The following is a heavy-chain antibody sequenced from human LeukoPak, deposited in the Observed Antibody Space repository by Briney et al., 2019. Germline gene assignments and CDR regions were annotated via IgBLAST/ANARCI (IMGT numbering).Heavy chain of an antibody. V-gene: IGHV7-4-1*02. CDR2: IDTNTGNP. CDR1: GYTFTNYT. Sequence: ASVTVSCTASGYTFTNYTINWERLAPGQGLEWMGWIDTNTGNPTYAQGFAGRFVFSLDTSVTTTYLQISSLKAEDTAVYYCTRGRDTTGYFVYWGQGTLVTVSS. J-gene: IGHJ4*02. D-gene: IGHD1-26*01. CDR3: TRGRDTTGYFVY.